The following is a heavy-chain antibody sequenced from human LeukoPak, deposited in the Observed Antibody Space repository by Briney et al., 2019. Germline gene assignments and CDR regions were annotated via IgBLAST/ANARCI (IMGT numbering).Heavy chain of an antibody. D-gene: IGHD3-9*01. Sequence: PSGTLSLTCTVSGHSIIDSYYWGWIRQPPGKDLEWIGSIYHTGSTNYNPSLKSRVTISVDTSKNQFSLKLSSVTAADTAVYYCALGAYDILTGFDYWGQGTLVTVSS. J-gene: IGHJ4*02. CDR3: ALGAYDILTGFDY. CDR2: IYHTGST. V-gene: IGHV4-38-2*02. CDR1: GHSIIDSYY.